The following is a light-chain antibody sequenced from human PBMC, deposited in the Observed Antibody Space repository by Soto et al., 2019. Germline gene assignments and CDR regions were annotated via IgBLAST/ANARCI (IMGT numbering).Light chain of an antibody. Sequence: QSALPQPASVPGSPGQSITVSCTGTSSDVGDYNYVSWYQQHPGKAPKRMIYDVSNRPSGVSNRFSGSKSGNAASLTISGVKADDEAEYYCSSYTSSSTLVVFGGGTQLTVL. CDR3: SSYTSSSTLVV. J-gene: IGLJ2*01. CDR2: DVS. CDR1: SSDVGDYNY. V-gene: IGLV2-14*01.